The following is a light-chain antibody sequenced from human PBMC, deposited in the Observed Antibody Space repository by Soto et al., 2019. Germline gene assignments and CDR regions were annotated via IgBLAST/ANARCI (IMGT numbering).Light chain of an antibody. CDR1: KSVSSSY. CDR2: GAS. J-gene: IGKJ3*01. V-gene: IGKV3-20*01. CDR3: QQYGSSPLT. Sequence: ESMLTQSPGTLSLSQGERATLSCRASKSVSSSYLAWYQQKPGQAPRLLIYGASSRATGIPDRFSGSGSGTDFTLTISRLEPEDFAVYYCQQYGSSPLTFGPGTKVDIK.